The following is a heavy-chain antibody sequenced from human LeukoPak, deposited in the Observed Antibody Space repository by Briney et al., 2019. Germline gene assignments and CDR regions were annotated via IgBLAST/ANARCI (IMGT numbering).Heavy chain of an antibody. CDR1: VYTFTSYD. CDR2: MNPNSGNT. D-gene: IGHD3-16*02. J-gene: IGHJ4*02. CDR3: ARGAYYDYVWGSYRYSFGLH. Sequence: SSVKVSCKASVYTFTSYDIKWVRQATGQGREWMGGMNPNSGNTGYAQKFQGRVTMTRNSSMSTAYMELSSLRSEDTAVYYCARGAYYDYVWGSYRYSFGLHWGQGTLVTVSS. V-gene: IGHV1-8*01.